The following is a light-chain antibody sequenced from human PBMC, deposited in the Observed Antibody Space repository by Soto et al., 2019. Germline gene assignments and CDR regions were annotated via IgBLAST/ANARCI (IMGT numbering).Light chain of an antibody. CDR1: QSVTTSY. V-gene: IGKV3-20*01. J-gene: IGKJ4*01. CDR3: QQYGSSPLT. Sequence: EIVLTQSPGTLTLSPGERATLSCRASQSVTTSYLAWYQQKPGQAPRLLIYGASSRATGIPDRFSGSGSGTDFTLTTSRLDPEHFAVYYCQQYGSSPLTFGGGTKVEI. CDR2: GAS.